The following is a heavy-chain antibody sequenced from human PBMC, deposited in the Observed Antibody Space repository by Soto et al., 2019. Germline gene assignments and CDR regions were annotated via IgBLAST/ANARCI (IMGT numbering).Heavy chain of an antibody. D-gene: IGHD1-26*01. Sequence: EVQLVESGGGLVQPGGSLRLSCAATGFTFRSYWMNWVRQAPGKGLEWVANIKEDGSEKYYVDSVKGRFTISRDNAKNALYQQINSLRADDTAVYFCARLGSGTYYYYYATDVWGQGTTVTVSS. CDR2: IKEDGSEK. CDR3: ARLGSGTYYYYYATDV. V-gene: IGHV3-7*01. CDR1: GFTFRSYW. J-gene: IGHJ6*02.